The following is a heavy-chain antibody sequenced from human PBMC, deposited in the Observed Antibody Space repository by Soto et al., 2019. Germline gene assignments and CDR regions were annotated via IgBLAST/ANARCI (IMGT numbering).Heavy chain of an antibody. V-gene: IGHV3-30-3*01. D-gene: IGHD3-22*01. CDR2: ISYDGSNK. CDR1: GFTFSSYA. J-gene: IGHJ4*02. CDR3: ARDKRYYDSSGYLDY. Sequence: GGSLRLSCAASGFTFSSYAMHWVRQAPGKGLEWVAVISYDGSNKYYADSVKGRFTISRDNSKNTLYLQMNSLRAEDTAVYYCARDKRYYDSSGYLDYWGQGTLVTVSS.